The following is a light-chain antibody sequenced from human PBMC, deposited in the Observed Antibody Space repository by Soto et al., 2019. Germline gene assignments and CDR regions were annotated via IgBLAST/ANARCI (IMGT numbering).Light chain of an antibody. CDR2: RND. CDR1: ISNIGNNY. J-gene: IGLJ1*01. CDR3: AAWDDTVRSYV. Sequence: QLVLTQPPSVSGTPGQRVTISCSGSISNIGNNYVYWFQQLPGTAPKVLSNRNDQRPSGVPDRFSGSKSGTSASLAISGLRSEDEAEYYCAAWDDTVRSYVFGTGTKVTVL. V-gene: IGLV1-47*01.